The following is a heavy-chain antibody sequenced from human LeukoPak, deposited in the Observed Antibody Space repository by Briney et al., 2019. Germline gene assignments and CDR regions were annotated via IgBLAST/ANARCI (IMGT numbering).Heavy chain of an antibody. CDR3: TTPTSTYYDFWSGYYTGDY. CDR1: GCTFSNAW. V-gene: IGHV3-15*01. CDR2: IKSKTDGGTT. Sequence: GGSLRLSCAASGCTFSNAWMSCVRQAPGKGLEWVGRIKSKTDGGTTDYAAPVKGRFTISRDDSKNTLYLQMNSLKTEDTAVYYCTTPTSTYYDFWSGYYTGDYWGQGTLVTVSS. D-gene: IGHD3-3*01. J-gene: IGHJ4*02.